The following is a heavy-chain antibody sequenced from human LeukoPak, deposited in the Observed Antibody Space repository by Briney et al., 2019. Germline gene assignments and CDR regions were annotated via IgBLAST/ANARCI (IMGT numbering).Heavy chain of an antibody. CDR2: IRSKANSYAT. V-gene: IGHV3-73*01. D-gene: IGHD3-10*01. CDR1: GFTFSGSA. Sequence: PGGSLKLSCAASGFTFSGSAMHWVRQASGKGLEWVGRIRSKANSYATAYAASVKGRFTISRDDSKNTAYLQMNSLKTEDTAVYYCTREGGVLLWFGELDYWGQGTLVTVSS. J-gene: IGHJ4*02. CDR3: TREGGVLLWFGELDY.